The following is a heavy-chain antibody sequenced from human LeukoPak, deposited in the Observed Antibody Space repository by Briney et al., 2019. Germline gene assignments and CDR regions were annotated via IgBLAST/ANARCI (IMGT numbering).Heavy chain of an antibody. CDR1: GFTFDDYA. Sequence: GGSLRLSCAASGFTFDDYAMRWVRQAPGKGLEWVSGISWNSGSIGYADSVKGRFTISRDNAKNSLYLQMNSLRAEDTALYYCAKDIGSGGGSTGPTDYWGQGTLVTVSS. CDR2: ISWNSGSI. J-gene: IGHJ4*02. D-gene: IGHD3-10*01. CDR3: AKDIGSGGGSTGPTDY. V-gene: IGHV3-9*01.